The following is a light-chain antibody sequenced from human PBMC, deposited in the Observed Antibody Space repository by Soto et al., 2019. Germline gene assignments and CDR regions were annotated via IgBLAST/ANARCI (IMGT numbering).Light chain of an antibody. J-gene: IGLJ2*01. V-gene: IGLV2-14*01. CDR1: SSDLGVYNY. CDR3: SSYTTTNIVV. CDR2: AAS. Sequence: QSALTQPASVSGSPGQSITISCTGTSSDLGVYNYVSWYQHHPGKAPKLMIYAASYRPPGVSIRFSGSKSGNTASLTISGLQAEDEAEYYCSSYTTTNIVVFGGGTKLTVL.